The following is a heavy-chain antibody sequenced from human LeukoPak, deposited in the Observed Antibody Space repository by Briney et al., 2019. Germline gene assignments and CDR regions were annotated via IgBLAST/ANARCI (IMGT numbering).Heavy chain of an antibody. CDR1: GFSLRRHP. D-gene: IGHD3-22*01. Sequence: PGGSLRLSCAASGFSLRRHPMHWVRQAPGKGLEFVSAISGDGGTTFYASSVKGRFTISRDNSKNMVVLQMGSLRTDDMGVYFCARDCSSGNCRGAPDYWGQGALVTVSS. CDR2: ISGDGGTT. J-gene: IGHJ4*02. V-gene: IGHV3-64*01. CDR3: ARDCSSGNCRGAPDY.